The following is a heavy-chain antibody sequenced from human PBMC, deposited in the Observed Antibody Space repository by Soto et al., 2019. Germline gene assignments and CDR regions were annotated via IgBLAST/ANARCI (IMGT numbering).Heavy chain of an antibody. CDR1: GGSISSGYY. V-gene: IGHV4-31*03. CDR2: IYYSGST. Sequence: PSETLSLTCTVSGGSISSGYYWTWIRQNAGKGLEWIGYIYYSGSTLYNPSLESRVTISVDTSKNQFSLKLSSVTAADTAVYYCARVGRWELLKGYYFDYWGQGTLVTVSS. D-gene: IGHD1-26*01. CDR3: ARVGRWELLKGYYFDY. J-gene: IGHJ4*02.